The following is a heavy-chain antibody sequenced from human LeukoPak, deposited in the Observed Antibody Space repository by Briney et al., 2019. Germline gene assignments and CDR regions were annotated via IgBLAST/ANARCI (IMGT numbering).Heavy chain of an antibody. J-gene: IGHJ6*02. V-gene: IGHV3-66*01. CDR3: ARDLRRQWPPYYYYGMDV. D-gene: IGHD6-19*01. Sequence: PGGSLRLSCAASGFTVSSNYMSWVRQAPGKGLEWVSVIYSGGSTYYADSVKGRFTISRDNSKNTLYLQMNSLRAEDTAVYYCARDLRRQWPPYYYYGMDVWGQGTTVTVSS. CDR1: GFTVSSNY. CDR2: IYSGGST.